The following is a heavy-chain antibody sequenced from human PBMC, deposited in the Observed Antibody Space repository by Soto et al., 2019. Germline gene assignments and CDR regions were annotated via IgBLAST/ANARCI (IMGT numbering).Heavy chain of an antibody. CDR3: ARGRYGDY. CDR1: GYGFTTYG. V-gene: IGHV1-18*01. CDR2: ISAHNGNT. J-gene: IGHJ4*02. D-gene: IGHD1-1*01. Sequence: QVHLVQSGAEVKKPGASVKVSCKGSGYGFTTYGITWVRQAPGQGLEWMAWISAHNGNTNNAQKLPGRVTVTRDTSTSTAYMELRSLRSDDTAVYYCARGRYGDYWGQGALVTVSS.